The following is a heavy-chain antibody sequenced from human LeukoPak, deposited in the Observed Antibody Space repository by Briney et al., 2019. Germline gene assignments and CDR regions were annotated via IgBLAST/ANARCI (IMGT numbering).Heavy chain of an antibody. CDR2: LDLTGTY. CDR3: ARSKFGFSATNFDT. V-gene: IGHV4-59*01. D-gene: IGHD1-1*01. Sequence: PSETLSLTCGVSGVSITKYLWNWIRQSPGKGLEWIGYLDLTGTYKYSSFFESRVTISGDISKNQLSLRLTSLTAADTAVYFCARSKFGFSATNFDTWGQGTLVSVSS. CDR1: GVSITKYL. J-gene: IGHJ5*02.